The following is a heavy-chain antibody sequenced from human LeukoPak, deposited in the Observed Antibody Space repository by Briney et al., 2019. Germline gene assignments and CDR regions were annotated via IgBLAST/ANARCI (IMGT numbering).Heavy chain of an antibody. Sequence: ASVKVSCKASGYTFTGYYMHWVRQAPGQGLEWMGWINPNSGGTNYAQKFQGRVTMTRDTSISTAYMELSRLRSDDTAVYYCARDLGSGCSGGSCYSGYYYYYMDVWGKGTTVTVSS. CDR2: INPNSGGT. J-gene: IGHJ6*03. V-gene: IGHV1-2*02. CDR1: GYTFTGYY. D-gene: IGHD2-15*01. CDR3: ARDLGSGCSGGSCYSGYYYYYMDV.